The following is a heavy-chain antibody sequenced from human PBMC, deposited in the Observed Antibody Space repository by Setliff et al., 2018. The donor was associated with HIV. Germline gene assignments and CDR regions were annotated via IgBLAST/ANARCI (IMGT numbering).Heavy chain of an antibody. Sequence: PGGSLRLSCAASGFTVSTNYMSWVRQAPGKGLEWVAVISYDGSNKYYADSVKGRFTISRDNSKNTLFLQMNSLRPEDTAVYYCARDCRVGWVFTYGMDVWGQGTLVTVSS. V-gene: IGHV3-30*03. D-gene: IGHD6-13*01. CDR2: ISYDGSNK. CDR1: GFTVSTNY. J-gene: IGHJ6*02. CDR3: ARDCRVGWVFTYGMDV.